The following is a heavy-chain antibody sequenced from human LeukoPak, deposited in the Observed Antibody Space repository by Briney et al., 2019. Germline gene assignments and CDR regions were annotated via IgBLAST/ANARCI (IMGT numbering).Heavy chain of an antibody. J-gene: IGHJ4*02. V-gene: IGHV3-33*08. CDR3: ARDGQGSAPYGFDY. Sequence: GGPLRFSCVAPGFTFSSYAMSWVGQAQGKGLEWVAQIWASEAHRYYADSVKGRFIASRDNSKNTVYLQMNSVRVEDTAVYYCARDGQGSAPYGFDYWGQGTLVTVSS. CDR2: IWASEAHR. D-gene: IGHD3-16*01. CDR1: GFTFSSYA.